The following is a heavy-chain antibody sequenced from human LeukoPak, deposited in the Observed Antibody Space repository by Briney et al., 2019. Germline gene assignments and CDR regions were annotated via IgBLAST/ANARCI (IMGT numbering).Heavy chain of an antibody. CDR1: GGTFSSYA. V-gene: IGHV1-69*13. J-gene: IGHJ4*02. D-gene: IGHD3-10*01. Sequence: SVKVSCKASGGTFSSYAISWVRQAPGQGLEWMGGIIPIFGTANYAQKFQGRVTITADESTSTAYMELRSLRSDDTAVYYCARDGHYYGSGTYDYFDYWGQGTLVTVSS. CDR3: ARDGHYYGSGTYDYFDY. CDR2: IIPIFGTA.